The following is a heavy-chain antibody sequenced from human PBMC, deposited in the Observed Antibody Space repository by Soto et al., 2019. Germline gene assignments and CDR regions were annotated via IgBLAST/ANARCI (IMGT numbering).Heavy chain of an antibody. D-gene: IGHD2-15*01. CDR2: IYYSGST. Sequence: QLQLQESGPGLVKPSETLSLTCTVSGGSISSSSYYWGWIRQPPGKGLEWIGSIYYSGSTYYNPSLKSRVTISVDTAKNQFSLKLSSVTAADTAVYYWARLPARGDIVVVVDYMDVWGKGTTVTVSS. J-gene: IGHJ6*03. V-gene: IGHV4-39*01. CDR3: ARLPARGDIVVVVDYMDV. CDR1: GGSISSSSYY.